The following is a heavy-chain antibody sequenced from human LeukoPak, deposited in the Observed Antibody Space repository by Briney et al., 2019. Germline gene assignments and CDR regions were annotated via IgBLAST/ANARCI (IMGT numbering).Heavy chain of an antibody. D-gene: IGHD6-13*01. Sequence: GGSLRLSCAASAFTFSNYAMSWVRQAPGKGLEWVSVISASGDTKYYKDSVKGRFTISRDESKNTLYLQMNSLRADDTAVYYCAKDTSSSWTSIPFDYWGQGTLVTVSS. V-gene: IGHV3-23*01. CDR3: AKDTSSSWTSIPFDY. CDR2: ISASGDTK. CDR1: AFTFSNYA. J-gene: IGHJ4*02.